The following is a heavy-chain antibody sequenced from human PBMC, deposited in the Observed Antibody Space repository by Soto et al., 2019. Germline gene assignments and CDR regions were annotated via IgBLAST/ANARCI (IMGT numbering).Heavy chain of an antibody. CDR2: VRGNGDPP. CDR1: GFTFSSYA. J-gene: IGHJ4*02. CDR3: VKSRGGNNFDFFD. V-gene: IGHV3-64D*06. Sequence: PGESLRLSCSASGFTFSSYAMHWVRQAPGKGLEYVSGVRGNGDPPFYADSVKGRFTISRDNSKNTLYLQMSSLSADDTAVYYCVKSRGGNNFDFFDWGQGALVTAPQ. D-gene: IGHD5-12*01.